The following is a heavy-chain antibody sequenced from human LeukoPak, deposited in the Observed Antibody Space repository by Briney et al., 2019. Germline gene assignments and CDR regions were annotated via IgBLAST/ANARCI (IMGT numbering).Heavy chain of an antibody. D-gene: IGHD3-3*01. CDR3: ANHKYDFWSVTHAFDI. Sequence: PSETLSLTCTVSGGSISSSSYYWGWIRQPPRKGLEWIGTIYYSGSTYYNPSLKSRVTISVDTSKNQFSLKLSSVTAADTAVYYCANHKYDFWSVTHAFDIWGQGTMVTVSS. V-gene: IGHV4-39*01. CDR1: GGSISSSSYY. J-gene: IGHJ3*02. CDR2: IYYSGST.